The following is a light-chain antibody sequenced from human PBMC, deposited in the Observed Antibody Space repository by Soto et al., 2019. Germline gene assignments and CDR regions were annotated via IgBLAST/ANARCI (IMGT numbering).Light chain of an antibody. CDR1: QSISSY. V-gene: IGKV1-39*01. J-gene: IGKJ2*01. CDR3: QQSYSTPYT. CDR2: AAS. Sequence: DIQMTQSPSSLSASVGDRVTIACRASQSISSYLNWFQQKPGRAPKLLIYAASALRSGVPSRFRGSGSGTEFNLTISSLQPEYFATYYCQQSYSTPYTFGQGTKLDI.